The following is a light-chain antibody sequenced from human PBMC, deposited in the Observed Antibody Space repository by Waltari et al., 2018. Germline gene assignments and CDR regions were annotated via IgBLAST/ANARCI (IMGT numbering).Light chain of an antibody. CDR3: CSFAGSASYV. CDR1: SSDVGSYHL. J-gene: IGLJ1*01. V-gene: IGLV2-23*01. CDR2: EGT. Sequence: QPALTQPASVCRSPGQSIIICFTGNSSDVGSYHLVTWYQQHPGKAPKLLIHEGTKRPSGVSNRFSGSTSGNTASLTISGLQAEDEADYYCCSFAGSASYVFGTGTRVTVL.